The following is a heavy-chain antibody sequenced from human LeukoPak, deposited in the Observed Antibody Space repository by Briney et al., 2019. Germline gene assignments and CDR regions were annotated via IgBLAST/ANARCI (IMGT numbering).Heavy chain of an antibody. J-gene: IGHJ4*02. V-gene: IGHV3-21*01. D-gene: IGHD4-17*01. CDR1: GFAFSSSN. CDR3: ARADYGDIGVDY. Sequence: PGGSLRLSCAASGFAFSSSNLSWFRQAPGKGLEWVSSITSDDYIYYADSLKGRFSISRDNAKNSVYLQMISLRAEDTAIYYCARADYGDIGVDYWGQGTLVTASS. CDR2: ITSDDYI.